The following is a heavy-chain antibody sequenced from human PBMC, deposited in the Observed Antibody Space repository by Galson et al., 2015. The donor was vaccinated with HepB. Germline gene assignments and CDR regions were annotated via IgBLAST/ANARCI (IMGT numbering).Heavy chain of an antibody. CDR1: VFTYTNYA. CDR2: ISGSGTNT. D-gene: IGHD1-1*01. V-gene: IGHV3-23*01. J-gene: IGHJ4*02. Sequence: SLRLSCAASVFTYTNYAMTWVRQAPGKGLEWVSGISGSGTNTYYADSVKGRFTNSRDNSKNMLYLQMTSLRAEDTAVYFCARQLSWFDNWGQGTLVTVSS. CDR3: ARQLSWFDN.